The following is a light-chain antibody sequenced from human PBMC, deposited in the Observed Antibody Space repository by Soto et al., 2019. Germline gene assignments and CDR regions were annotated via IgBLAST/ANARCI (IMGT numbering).Light chain of an antibody. J-gene: IGKJ1*01. V-gene: IGKV3-20*01. CDR1: QSVRSNY. CDR3: QQYSSSPWT. Sequence: EIVLTQSPGTLTLSPGERDTLSCRASQSVRSNYLAWYQQGTGQAPRLLIFAASSRATGITDRFSGSGSGTDVTLTISRLEPEDCAVYYCQQYSSSPWTFGQRTMIDIK. CDR2: AAS.